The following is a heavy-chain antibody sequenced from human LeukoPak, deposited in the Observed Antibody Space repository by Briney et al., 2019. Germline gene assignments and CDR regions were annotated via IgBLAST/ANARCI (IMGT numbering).Heavy chain of an antibody. CDR1: GFGFSDYY. CDR3: ARVAYCGGDCYSLDYYYMDV. CDR2: ISSSGTTI. D-gene: IGHD2-21*02. V-gene: IGHV3-11*04. J-gene: IGHJ6*03. Sequence: GGSLRLSCAASGFGFSDYYMSWIRQAPGKGLEWVSYISSSGTTIYYADSVKGRFTISRDNAKNTLYLQMNSLRAEDTAVYYCARVAYCGGDCYSLDYYYMDVWGKGTTVTVSS.